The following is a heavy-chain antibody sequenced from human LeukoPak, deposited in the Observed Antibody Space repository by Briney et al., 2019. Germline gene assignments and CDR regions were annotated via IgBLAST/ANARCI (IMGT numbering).Heavy chain of an antibody. J-gene: IGHJ4*02. D-gene: IGHD1-26*01. Sequence: GGSLRLSCAASGFTFSSYSMNWARQAPGKGLEWVSYISYSSSTIYYADSVRGRFTISRDNAKNSLYLQMNSPRAEDTAVYYCARGRNWENSGSPAVDYWGQGTLVTVSS. V-gene: IGHV3-48*01. CDR2: ISYSSSTI. CDR1: GFTFSSYS. CDR3: ARGRNWENSGSPAVDY.